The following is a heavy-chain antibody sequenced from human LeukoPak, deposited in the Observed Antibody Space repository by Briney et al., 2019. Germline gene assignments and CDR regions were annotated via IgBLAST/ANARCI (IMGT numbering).Heavy chain of an antibody. J-gene: IGHJ4*02. CDR1: GFTFSSYS. Sequence: GGSLRLSCAASGFTFSSYSMNWVRQAPGKGLEWVSYISGSSSTIYYADSVRGRFTISRDNAENSLYLQMNSLRAEDSAVYYCARVRYDSGWYDYWGQGALVTVSS. V-gene: IGHV3-48*04. D-gene: IGHD6-19*01. CDR2: ISGSSSTI. CDR3: ARVRYDSGWYDY.